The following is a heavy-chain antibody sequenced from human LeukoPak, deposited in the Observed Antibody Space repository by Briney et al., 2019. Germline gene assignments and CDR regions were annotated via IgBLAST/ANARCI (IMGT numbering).Heavy chain of an antibody. J-gene: IGHJ4*02. Sequence: SETLSLTCTVSGYSFISPFYRGWIRQSPGKGLVLFGNIYHSGNTYSTPSLRSRVTISVDTSKNPLSLKMNSVTAADTAVYYCARVSDDKYGGNSGANYFKSWGQGTLVTVSS. CDR1: GYSFISPFY. CDR2: IYHSGNT. V-gene: IGHV4-38-2*02. CDR3: ARVSDDKYGGNSGANYFKS. D-gene: IGHD4-23*01.